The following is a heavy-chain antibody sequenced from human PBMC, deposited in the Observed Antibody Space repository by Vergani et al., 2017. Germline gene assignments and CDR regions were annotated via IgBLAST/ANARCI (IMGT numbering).Heavy chain of an antibody. J-gene: IGHJ4*02. V-gene: IGHV3-23*01. CDR1: GFTFSSYA. CDR3: AKSRIGVCSGGSCYLSDY. D-gene: IGHD2-15*01. Sequence: EVQLLESGGGLVQPGGSLRLSCAASGFTFSSYAMSWVRQAPGKGLEWVSAISGSGGSTYYADSVKGRFTISRDNSKNTLDLQMNSLRAEDTAVYYCAKSRIGVCSGGSCYLSDYWGQGTLVTVSS. CDR2: ISGSGGST.